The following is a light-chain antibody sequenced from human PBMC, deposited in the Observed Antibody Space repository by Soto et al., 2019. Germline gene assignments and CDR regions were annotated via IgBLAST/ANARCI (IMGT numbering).Light chain of an antibody. Sequence: AVSLGDRATKNCKTRHSVFYHCYTKNYLTWYQQKPGQPPKLLIFGASSRESGVPDRFSGSGSGTEFTLTISSLQAEDVAVYYCQQHYSNSRTFGQGTRLEIK. CDR3: QQHYSNSRT. CDR1: HSVFYHCYTKNY. CDR2: GAS. J-gene: IGKJ5*01. V-gene: IGKV4-1*01.